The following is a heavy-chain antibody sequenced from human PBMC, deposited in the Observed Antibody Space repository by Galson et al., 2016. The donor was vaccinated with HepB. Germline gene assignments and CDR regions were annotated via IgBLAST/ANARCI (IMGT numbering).Heavy chain of an antibody. V-gene: IGHV3-23*01. J-gene: IGHJ4*02. CDR2: ISGRGGST. D-gene: IGHD3-10*01. CDR1: GFTFSSYA. CDR3: ARDRRGVLLWFGELSGY. Sequence: SLRLSCAASGFTFSSYAMSWVRQAPGKGLEWVSAISGRGGSTYYADSVKGRFSISRDNSKDTLYLQMSSLRADDTAVYYCARDRRGVLLWFGELSGYWGQGTLVTVSS.